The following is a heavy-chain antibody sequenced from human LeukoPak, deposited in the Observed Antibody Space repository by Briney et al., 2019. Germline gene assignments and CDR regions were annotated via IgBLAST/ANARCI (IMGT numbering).Heavy chain of an antibody. CDR2: IRYEGSNK. J-gene: IGHJ3*02. CDR1: GFTFSSYG. D-gene: IGHD3-22*01. Sequence: GGSLRLSCAASGFTFSSYGMHWVRQAPGKGLEWVAFIRYEGSNKYYADSVKGRFTISRDNSKNTLYLQMNSLRAEDTAVYYCAKYLVRITMIVVVTDPDAFDIWGQGTMVTVSS. V-gene: IGHV3-30*02. CDR3: AKYLVRITMIVVVTDPDAFDI.